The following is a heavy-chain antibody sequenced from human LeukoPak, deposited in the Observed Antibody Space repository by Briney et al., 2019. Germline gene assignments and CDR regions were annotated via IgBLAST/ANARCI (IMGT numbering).Heavy chain of an antibody. J-gene: IGHJ4*02. Sequence: SETLSLTCTVSGGSISSYYWSWIRQPPGKGLERIGYIYYSGSTYYNPSLKSRVTISLDTSKNQFSLKLSSVTAADTAVYYCARKTGIHTTTHYFDYWGQGTLVTVSS. CDR1: GGSISSYY. D-gene: IGHD2/OR15-2a*01. CDR2: IYYSGST. V-gene: IGHV4-59*08. CDR3: ARKTGIHTTTHYFDY.